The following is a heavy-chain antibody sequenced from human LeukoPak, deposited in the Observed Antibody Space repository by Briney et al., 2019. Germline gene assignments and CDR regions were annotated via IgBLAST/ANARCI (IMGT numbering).Heavy chain of an antibody. Sequence: GASVKVPCKASGYTFSSYDINWVRQATGQGLEWMGWMNPNSGNTGYAQKFQGRVTITRNTSISTAYMELSSLRSEDTAVYYCARFTWNGPTVDVWGKGTTVTVSS. J-gene: IGHJ6*04. CDR1: GYTFSSYD. V-gene: IGHV1-8*03. D-gene: IGHD1-1*01. CDR2: MNPNSGNT. CDR3: ARFTWNGPTVDV.